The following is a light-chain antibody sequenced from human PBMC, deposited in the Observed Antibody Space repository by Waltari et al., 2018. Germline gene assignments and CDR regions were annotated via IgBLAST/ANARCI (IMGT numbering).Light chain of an antibody. Sequence: SALTQPRSVSGSPGQPVTISCTGTTSDVGGYNYVSWYHHHPGKAPKLMIFDVTQRPSGVPDRFSGSKSANTASLTISGLQAEDEADYYCCSFAGTYTWVFGGGTKVTVL. J-gene: IGLJ3*02. V-gene: IGLV2-11*01. CDR2: DVT. CDR1: TSDVGGYNY. CDR3: CSFAGTYTWV.